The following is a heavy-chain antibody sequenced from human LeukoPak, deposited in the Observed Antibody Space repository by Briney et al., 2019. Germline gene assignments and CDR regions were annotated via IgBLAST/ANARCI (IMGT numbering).Heavy chain of an antibody. D-gene: IGHD4-17*01. Sequence: GGSLRLSCAASGFTFSSYGMHWVRQAPGKGLEWVAVISYDGSNKYYADSVKGRFTISRDNSKNTLYLQMNSLRAEDMAVYYCAGGDYYFDYWGQGTLVTVSS. CDR2: ISYDGSNK. J-gene: IGHJ4*02. CDR3: AGGDYYFDY. CDR1: GFTFSSYG. V-gene: IGHV3-30*03.